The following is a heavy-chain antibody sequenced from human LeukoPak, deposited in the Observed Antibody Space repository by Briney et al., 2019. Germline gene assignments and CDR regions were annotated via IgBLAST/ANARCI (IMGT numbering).Heavy chain of an antibody. D-gene: IGHD2-21*02. CDR3: ARTTDWYYQFDY. V-gene: IGHV4-59*01. CDR1: GGSISSYY. Sequence: SETLSLTCTVSGGSISSYYWSWIRQPPGKGLGWIGYIYYSGSTNYNPSLKSRVTISVDTSKNQFSLKLSSVTAADTAVYYCARTTDWYYQFDYWGQGTLVTVSS. J-gene: IGHJ4*02. CDR2: IYYSGST.